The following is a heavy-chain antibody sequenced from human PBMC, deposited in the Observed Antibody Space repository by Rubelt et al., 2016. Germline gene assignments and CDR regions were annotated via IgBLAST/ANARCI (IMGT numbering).Heavy chain of an antibody. CDR3: ARGELIVVAHDAFDI. Sequence: GLVKPSETLSLTCTVSGGSISSYYWSWIRQPPGKGLEWIGEINHSGSTNYNPSLKSRVTISVDTSKNQFSLKLSSVTAADTAVYYCARGELIVVAHDAFDIWGQGTMVTASS. CDR2: INHSGST. V-gene: IGHV4-34*01. J-gene: IGHJ3*02. D-gene: IGHD3-22*01. CDR1: GGSISSYY.